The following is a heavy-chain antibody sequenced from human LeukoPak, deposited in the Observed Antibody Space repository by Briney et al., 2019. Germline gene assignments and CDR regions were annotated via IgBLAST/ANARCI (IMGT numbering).Heavy chain of an antibody. J-gene: IGHJ4*02. V-gene: IGHV1-58*01. CDR3: SADPYYYDSSGYVPFDY. CDR2: IVVGSGNT. Sequence: SVKVSCKASGFTFTSSAVQWVRQARGQRLEWIGWIVVGSGNTNYAQKFQERVTITRDMSTSTAYMELSSLRSEGTAVYYCSADPYYYDSSGYVPFDYWGQGTLVTVSS. CDR1: GFTFTSSA. D-gene: IGHD3-22*01.